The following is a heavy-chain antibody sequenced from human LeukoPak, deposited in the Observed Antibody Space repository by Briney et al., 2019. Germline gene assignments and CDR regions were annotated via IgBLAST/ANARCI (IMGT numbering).Heavy chain of an antibody. V-gene: IGHV3-20*04. CDR3: ARLTFGGVIGFDY. CDR2: INWNGGST. Sequence: GGSLRLSCAASGFTFDDYGMSWVRHAPGKGLEWVSGINWNGGSTGYADSVKGRFTISRDNAKNSLYLQMNSLRAEDTAVYYCARLTFGGVIGFDYWGQGTLVTVSS. CDR1: GFTFDDYG. J-gene: IGHJ4*02. D-gene: IGHD3-16*02.